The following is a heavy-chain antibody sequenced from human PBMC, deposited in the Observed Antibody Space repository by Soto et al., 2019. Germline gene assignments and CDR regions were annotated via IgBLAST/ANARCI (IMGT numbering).Heavy chain of an antibody. D-gene: IGHD3-10*01. J-gene: IGHJ4*02. CDR3: ATPTPLRGAMITNINFDF. CDR1: GYIFTDYY. V-gene: IGHV1-2*02. CDR2: INPNRGDT. Sequence: ASVKVSCKASGYIFTDYYINWVRQAPGQGLEWMGWINPNRGDTNYAQKFQDRVSLTTDTSITTAYMELSGLRSDDTAVYYCATPTPLRGAMITNINFDFWGQGTPVTVS.